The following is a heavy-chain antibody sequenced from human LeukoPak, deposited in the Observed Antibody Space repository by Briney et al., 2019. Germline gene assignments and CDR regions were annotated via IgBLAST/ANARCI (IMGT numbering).Heavy chain of an antibody. D-gene: IGHD3-3*01. CDR2: IWYDGSNK. V-gene: IGHV3-33*06. Sequence: GRSLRLSCAASGFTFSSYGMHWVRQAPGKGLEWVAVIWYDGSNKYYADSVKGRFTISRDNSKNTLYLQMNSLRAEDTAVYYCAKGYYDFWSGYYHDAFDIWRQGTMVTVPS. CDR1: GFTFSSYG. J-gene: IGHJ3*02. CDR3: AKGYYDFWSGYYHDAFDI.